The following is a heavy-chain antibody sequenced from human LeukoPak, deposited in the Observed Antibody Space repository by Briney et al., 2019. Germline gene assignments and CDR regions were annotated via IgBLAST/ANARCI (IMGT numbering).Heavy chain of an antibody. V-gene: IGHV3-30*04. CDR3: ARMMTDFDGSGHDIQRGAFDI. CDR2: ISYDGRYQ. Sequence: GGSLRLSCAASGFTFNRYRMHWVRQAPGKGLEWVAVISYDGRYQFYADSVKGRFTVSRDNSKNTLFLQMNSLRAEDTAVYHCARMMTDFDGSGHDIQRGAFDIWGQGTMVTVS. D-gene: IGHD3-22*01. CDR1: GFTFNRYR. J-gene: IGHJ3*02.